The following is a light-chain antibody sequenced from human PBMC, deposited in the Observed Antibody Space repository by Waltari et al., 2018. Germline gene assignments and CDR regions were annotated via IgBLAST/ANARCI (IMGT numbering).Light chain of an antibody. Sequence: QSALTHPASVSGSPGQSITISCTGTTSDLGGYNYVSWYQQHPGKAPKLLIYDVNSRPSGVSNRFSGSKSGNTASLIISGLQAEDEADYYCCSFTSSSTWVFGGGTKLTVL. J-gene: IGLJ3*02. CDR3: CSFTSSSTWV. V-gene: IGLV2-14*01. CDR1: TSDLGGYNY. CDR2: DVN.